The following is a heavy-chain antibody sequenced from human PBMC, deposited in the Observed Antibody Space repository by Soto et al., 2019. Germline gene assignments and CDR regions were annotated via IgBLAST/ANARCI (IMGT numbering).Heavy chain of an antibody. CDR3: ARENLTYPSCFDY. Sequence: EVQLVESGGGLIQPGGSLRLSCEASGFTFRNYEINWVRQAPGKGLEWISYIGSAGRTIYYADSVKGRFTISRDNVKNSLYLQMNSLRVEDTAVYYCARENLTYPSCFDYWGQGSLVTVSS. J-gene: IGHJ4*02. CDR1: GFTFRNYE. D-gene: IGHD1-20*01. V-gene: IGHV3-48*03. CDR2: IGSAGRTI.